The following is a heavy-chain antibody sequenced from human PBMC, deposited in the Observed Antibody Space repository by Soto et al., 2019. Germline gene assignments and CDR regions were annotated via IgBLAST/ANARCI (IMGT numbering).Heavy chain of an antibody. CDR2: MLYSGTT. CDR3: ARGGGYGLGIDY. V-gene: IGHV4-30-4*08. J-gene: IGHJ4*02. Sequence: QVQLQESGPGLVKPSQTLSLTCTVSGASISGSSSYWSWIRQPPGRGLESIAYMLYSGTTYYNPSLKSRITISIATSKNQCALNLSSVTAADTAVYYCARGGGYGLGIDYWGQGTLVTVSS. D-gene: IGHD5-12*01. CDR1: GASISGSSSY.